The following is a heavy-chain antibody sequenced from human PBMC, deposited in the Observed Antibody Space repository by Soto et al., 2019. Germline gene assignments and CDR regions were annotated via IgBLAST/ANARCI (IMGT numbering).Heavy chain of an antibody. J-gene: IGHJ6*02. CDR1: GGSITSSSYS. V-gene: IGHV4-39*01. CDR2: FYYSENT. D-gene: IGHD2-2*01. CDR3: VRLRGHCSSSSCFGFYVMDV. Sequence: SETLSLTCAVSGGSITSSSYSWGWVRQPPGKGLEWIATFYYSENTHYNPSLKSRVTISVDTSKNQFSLILTSVTAADTAVYYCVRLRGHCSSSSCFGFYVMDVWGQGTTVTVSS.